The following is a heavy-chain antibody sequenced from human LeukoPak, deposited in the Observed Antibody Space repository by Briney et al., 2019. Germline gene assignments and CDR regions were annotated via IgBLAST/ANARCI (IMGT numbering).Heavy chain of an antibody. CDR2: INPKTGGT. J-gene: IGHJ4*02. D-gene: IGHD3-10*01. CDR1: GYTFTDYF. CDR3: ARGGFGSGNYFNF. V-gene: IGHV1-2*02. Sequence: ASVKVSCKAPGYTFTDYFIHWARQAPGQVFEWMGWINPKTGGTNHAQKFQGRLSMTTDTSINTAYMELSGLRPDDTAIYYCARGGFGSGNYFNFWGQGTLISVSS.